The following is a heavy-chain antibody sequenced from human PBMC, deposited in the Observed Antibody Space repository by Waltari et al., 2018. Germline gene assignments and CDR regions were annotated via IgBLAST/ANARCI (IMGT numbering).Heavy chain of an antibody. CDR1: GGSISSSSYY. J-gene: IGHJ6*03. CDR2: IYYSGST. Sequence: QLQLQESGPGLVKPSETLSLTCTVSGGSISSSSYYWGWIRQPPGKGLEWIGSIYYSGSTYYNPSLKSRVTISVDTSKNQFSLKLSSVTAADTAVYYCARGPYSSSWWKNYYYMDVWGKGTTVTISS. CDR3: ARGPYSSSWWKNYYYMDV. D-gene: IGHD6-13*01. V-gene: IGHV4-39*07.